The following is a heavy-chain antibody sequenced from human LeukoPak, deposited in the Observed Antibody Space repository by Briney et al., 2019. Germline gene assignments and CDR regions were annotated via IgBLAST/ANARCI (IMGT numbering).Heavy chain of an antibody. Sequence: GGPLRLSCAASGFTFSSYAMHWVRQAPGKGLECVSAISGSGGSTYYADSVKGRFTISRDNSKNTLYLQMNSLRAEDTAVYYCAILYSGQEYYFYYGMEVGGQGPTVTVSS. J-gene: IGHJ6*02. V-gene: IGHV3-23*01. CDR2: ISGSGGST. CDR3: AILYSGQEYYFYYGMEV. D-gene: IGHD1-26*01. CDR1: GFTFSSYA.